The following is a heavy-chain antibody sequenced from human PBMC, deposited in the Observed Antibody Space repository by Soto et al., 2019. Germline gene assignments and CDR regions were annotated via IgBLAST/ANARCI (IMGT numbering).Heavy chain of an antibody. J-gene: IGHJ4*02. CDR1: GCSISSSNYY. CDR3: ARGGDNNKYYFDY. CDR2: IYYSGST. V-gene: IGHV4-61*05. Sequence: SETLSLTCTVSGCSISSSNYYWGWIRQPPGKGLEWIGYIYYSGSTNYNPSLKSRVTISVDTSKNQFSLKLSSVTAADTAVYYCARGGDNNKYYFDYWGQGTLVTVSS. D-gene: IGHD2-21*02.